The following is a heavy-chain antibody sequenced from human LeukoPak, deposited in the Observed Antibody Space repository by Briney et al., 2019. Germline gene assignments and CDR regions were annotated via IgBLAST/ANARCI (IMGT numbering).Heavy chain of an antibody. D-gene: IGHD3-22*01. CDR3: AREALIEGFYYYMDV. Sequence: SETLSLTCTVSGGSISSGSYYWSWIRQPAGKGLEWIGRIYTSGSTNYNPSLKSRVTMSVDTSQNQFSLKLSSVTAADTAVYYCAREALIEGFYYYMDVWGKGTTVTVSS. V-gene: IGHV4-61*02. CDR1: GGSISSGSYY. CDR2: IYTSGST. J-gene: IGHJ6*03.